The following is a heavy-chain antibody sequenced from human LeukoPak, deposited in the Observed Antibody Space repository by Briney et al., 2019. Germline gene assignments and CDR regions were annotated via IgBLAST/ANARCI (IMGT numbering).Heavy chain of an antibody. CDR3: VRVTMIVVADGMDV. Sequence: ASVKVSCKASGYTSPAYYLHWVRQAPGQGFEWMGWINPHSGDTNYAQKFRGRVTMTRDTSITSAYMELSRLRSDDTAVYYCVRVTMIVVADGMDVWGQGTTVTVSS. CDR2: INPHSGDT. CDR1: GYTSPAYY. D-gene: IGHD3-22*01. V-gene: IGHV1-2*02. J-gene: IGHJ6*02.